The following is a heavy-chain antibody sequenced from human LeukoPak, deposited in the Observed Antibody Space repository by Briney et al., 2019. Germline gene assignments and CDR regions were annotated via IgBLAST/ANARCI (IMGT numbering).Heavy chain of an antibody. CDR3: AGLVGRYSSGLYYYYFDY. CDR2: MYLSGTT. Sequence: SGTLSLTCTVSGDSINSLDLWSWVRQPPGKGLEWIGEMYLSGTTHSNPSVKSRVTISIDKSKNQFLLNLSSVTADTAVYYCAGLVGRYSSGLYYYYFDYWGQGTLVTVSS. D-gene: IGHD3-22*01. V-gene: IGHV4-4*02. J-gene: IGHJ4*02. CDR1: GDSINSLDL.